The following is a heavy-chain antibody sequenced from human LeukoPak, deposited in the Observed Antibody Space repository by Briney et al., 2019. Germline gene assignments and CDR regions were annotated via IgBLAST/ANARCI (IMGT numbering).Heavy chain of an antibody. CDR2: IIPIFGTA. Sequence: SVKVSCKASGGTFSSYAISWVRQAPGQGLEWMGGIIPIFGTANYAQKFQGRVTITADESTSTAYMELSSLRSEDTAVYYCARHVVDYDSSGYFDHWGQGTLVTVSS. D-gene: IGHD3-22*01. CDR3: ARHVVDYDSSGYFDH. V-gene: IGHV1-69*13. J-gene: IGHJ4*02. CDR1: GGTFSSYA.